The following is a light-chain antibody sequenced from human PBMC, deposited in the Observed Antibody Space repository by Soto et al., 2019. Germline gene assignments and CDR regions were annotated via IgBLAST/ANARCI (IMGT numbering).Light chain of an antibody. J-gene: IGKJ2*01. CDR1: QSINSW. CDR2: KAS. V-gene: IGKV1-5*03. CDR3: QQYNNWYT. Sequence: DIQMTQSPSTLSASVGDRVTITCRASQSINSWLAWYQQKPGKAPKLLIYKASTLESGVPSRFSGSGSGTEFTLTISSLQPDDFATYYCQQYNNWYTFAQGTKLEIK.